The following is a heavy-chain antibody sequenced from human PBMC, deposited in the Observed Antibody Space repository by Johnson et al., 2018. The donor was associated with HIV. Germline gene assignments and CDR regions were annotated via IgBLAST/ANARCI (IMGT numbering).Heavy chain of an antibody. CDR1: GFTFDDYG. J-gene: IGHJ3*02. CDR3: AREGGGSNEDDAFDI. V-gene: IGHV3-20*04. CDR2: VNWNADTT. Sequence: EVQLVESGGGVVRPGGSLRLSCAASGFTFDDYGMSWVRQAPGKGLEWVSGVNWNADTTSYAGSVKGRFTISRDTAKKSLYLQMNSLRVEDTALYYCAREGGGSNEDDAFDIWGQGTMVTVSS. D-gene: IGHD1-26*01.